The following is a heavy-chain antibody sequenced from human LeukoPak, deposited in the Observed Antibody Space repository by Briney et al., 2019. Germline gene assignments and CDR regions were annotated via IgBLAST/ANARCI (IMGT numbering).Heavy chain of an antibody. CDR1: GFTFSSYG. CDR2: IRYDGSNK. CDR3: AKSDYGDYVGHFDY. J-gene: IGHJ4*02. Sequence: GGSLRLSCAASGFTFSSYGMHWVRQAPGKGLEWVAFIRYDGSNKYYADSVKGRFTISRDNSKDTLYLQMNSLRAEDTAVYYCAKSDYGDYVGHFDYWGQGTLVTVSS. V-gene: IGHV3-30*02. D-gene: IGHD4-17*01.